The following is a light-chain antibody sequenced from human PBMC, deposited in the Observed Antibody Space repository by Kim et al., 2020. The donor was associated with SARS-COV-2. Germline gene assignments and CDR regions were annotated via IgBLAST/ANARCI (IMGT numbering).Light chain of an antibody. CDR2: SNN. CDR1: SSTVEINA. CDR3: AAWDDSQNGLV. J-gene: IGLJ2*01. V-gene: IGLV1-44*01. Sequence: GQRVTLSCAGSSSTVEINAVNWYQQLPATAPPRLMYSNNHRTSGVPARFSGSTSGGSASLAISGLQSEDEADYYCAAWDDSQNGLVFGGGTQLTVL.